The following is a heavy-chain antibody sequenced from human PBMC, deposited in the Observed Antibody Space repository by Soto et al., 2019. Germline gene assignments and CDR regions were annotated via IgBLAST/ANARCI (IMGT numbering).Heavy chain of an antibody. CDR3: ARVNGNYYDSSGYYLRSWFDP. D-gene: IGHD3-22*01. CDR1: GGTFSSYA. J-gene: IGHJ5*02. V-gene: IGHV1-69*01. CDR2: IIPIFGTA. Sequence: QVQLVQSGAEVKKPGSSVKVSCKASGGTFSSYAISWVRQAPGQGLEWMGGIIPIFGTANYAQKFQGRVTITADESTSTAYMALSSLRSEDTAVYYCARVNGNYYDSSGYYLRSWFDPWGQGTLVTVSS.